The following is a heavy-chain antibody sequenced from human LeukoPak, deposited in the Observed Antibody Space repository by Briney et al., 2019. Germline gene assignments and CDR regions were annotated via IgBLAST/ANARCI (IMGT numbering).Heavy chain of an antibody. V-gene: IGHV4-59*01. CDR3: ARSAGYYYDSSGYLTPYYYYYMDV. J-gene: IGHJ6*03. Sequence: SQTLSLTCTVSGGSISSFYWSWIRQPPGKGLEWIGYIYYSGSTNYNPSLKSRVTISVDTSKSQFSLKLSSVTAADTAVYYCARSAGYYYDSSGYLTPYYYYYMDVWGKGTTVTISS. CDR1: GGSISSFY. D-gene: IGHD3-22*01. CDR2: IYYSGST.